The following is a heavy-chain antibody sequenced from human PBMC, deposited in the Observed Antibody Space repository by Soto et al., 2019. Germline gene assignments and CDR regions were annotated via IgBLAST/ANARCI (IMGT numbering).Heavy chain of an antibody. Sequence: DVQLVESGGGSVQPGGSLSLSCAATGFTFSYYWMHWVRQAPGKGLVWVSRIHSDGSSTTDADSVKGRFTISRDNAMNTLYLQMNSLRAEDTAVYYCARGQWGAFDLWGQGTMVTVAS. CDR2: IHSDGSST. V-gene: IGHV3-74*01. J-gene: IGHJ3*01. CDR1: GFTFSYYW. D-gene: IGHD1-26*01. CDR3: ARGQWGAFDL.